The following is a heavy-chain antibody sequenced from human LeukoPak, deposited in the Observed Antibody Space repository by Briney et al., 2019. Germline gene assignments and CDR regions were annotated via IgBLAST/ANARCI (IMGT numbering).Heavy chain of an antibody. CDR3: ARGYPAAASSDY. CDR2: ISGSGGST. Sequence: GGSLRLSCAASGFTFSSHAMSWVRQAPGKGLEWVSAISGSGGSTYYADSVKARFTISRDNANNTLYLQMDSLRVEDTAVYYCARGYPAAASSDYWGQGTLVTVSS. D-gene: IGHD2-2*01. CDR1: GFTFSSHA. J-gene: IGHJ4*02. V-gene: IGHV3-23*01.